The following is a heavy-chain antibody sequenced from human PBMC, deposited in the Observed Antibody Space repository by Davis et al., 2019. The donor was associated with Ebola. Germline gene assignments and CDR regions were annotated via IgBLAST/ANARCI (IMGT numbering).Heavy chain of an antibody. CDR3: ASGPSTGNSFTY. V-gene: IGHV3-7*01. Sequence: GGSLRLSCAASGFTFSSYWMSWVRQAPGKGLEWVTNIKQDGSEKYYVDSVKGRFTISRDNAKNSLYLQMNSLRAEDTAVYYCASGPSTGNSFTYWGQGTLVTVSS. CDR2: IKQDGSEK. D-gene: IGHD6-13*01. CDR1: GFTFSSYW. J-gene: IGHJ4*02.